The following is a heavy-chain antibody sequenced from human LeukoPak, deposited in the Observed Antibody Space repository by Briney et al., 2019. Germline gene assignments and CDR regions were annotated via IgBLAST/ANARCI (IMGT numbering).Heavy chain of an antibody. CDR2: INSDGSST. CDR3: ARDKGYYESSVYYWSGLDH. Sequence: PGGSLRLSCAASGFTFSSYWMHWVRQAPGKGLVCVSRINSDGSSTSYADSVKGRFTISTDNAKNSMFLQMNSMRAEDTAVYYCARDKGYYESSVYYWSGLDHWGQGTLVTVSS. J-gene: IGHJ4*02. CDR1: GFTFSSYW. V-gene: IGHV3-74*01. D-gene: IGHD3-22*01.